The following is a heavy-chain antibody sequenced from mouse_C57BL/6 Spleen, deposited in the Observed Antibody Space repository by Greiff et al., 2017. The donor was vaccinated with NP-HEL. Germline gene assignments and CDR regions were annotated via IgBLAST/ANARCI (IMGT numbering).Heavy chain of an antibody. D-gene: IGHD1-1*01. CDR2: IDPSDSYT. CDR3: LITTVVAKWRYFDV. Sequence: QVQLQQPGAELVRPGTSVKLSCKASGYTFTSYWMHWVKQRPGQGLEWIGVIDPSDSYTNYNQKFKGKATLTVDTSSSTAYMQLSSLTSEDSAVYYCLITTVVAKWRYFDVWGTGTTVTVSS. V-gene: IGHV1-59*01. J-gene: IGHJ1*03. CDR1: GYTFTSYW.